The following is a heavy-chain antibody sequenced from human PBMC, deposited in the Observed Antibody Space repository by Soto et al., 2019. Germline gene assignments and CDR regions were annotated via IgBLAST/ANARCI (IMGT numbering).Heavy chain of an antibody. CDR2: IYSGGST. D-gene: IGHD3-22*01. V-gene: IGHV3-53*01. CDR3: ARDLLHHYDSSGYTHHYYCLVI. CDR1: GFTVSSNY. J-gene: IGHJ6*01. Sequence: GGSLRLSCAASGFTVSSNYMSWVRQAPGKGLEWVSVIYSGGSTYYADSVKGRFTISRDNSKNTLYLQMTSLRAEDTAVYYCARDLLHHYDSSGYTHHYYCLVIW.